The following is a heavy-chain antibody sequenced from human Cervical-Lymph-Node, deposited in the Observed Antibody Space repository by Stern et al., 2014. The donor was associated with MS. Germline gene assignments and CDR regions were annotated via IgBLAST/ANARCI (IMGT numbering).Heavy chain of an antibody. J-gene: IGHJ6*02. D-gene: IGHD6-19*01. CDR3: AKGSAIHGQWLVQSHYYYYGMDV. Sequence: EVQLLESGGGLVQPGGSLRLSCAASGFTFSSYAMSWVRQAPGKGLEWVSAISGSGGSTYYADSVKGRFTISRDNSKNTLYLQMNSLRAEDTAVYYCAKGSAIHGQWLVQSHYYYYGMDVWGQGTTVTVSS. V-gene: IGHV3-23*01. CDR1: GFTFSSYA. CDR2: ISGSGGST.